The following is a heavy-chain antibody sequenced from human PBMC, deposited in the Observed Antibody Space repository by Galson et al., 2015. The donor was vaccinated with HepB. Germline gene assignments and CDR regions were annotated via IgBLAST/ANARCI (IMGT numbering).Heavy chain of an antibody. V-gene: IGHV4-59*08. CDR2: IYYSGST. J-gene: IGHJ6*02. Sequence: ETLSLTCTVSGGSINSYYWSWIRQPPGKGLEWIGYIYYSGSTNYNPSLKSRVTISVDTSKNQFSLKLSSVTAADTAVYCCARFDRSSSWYGPLGLTPYYYGMDVWGQGTTVTVSS. CDR3: ARFDRSSSWYGPLGLTPYYYGMDV. D-gene: IGHD6-13*01. CDR1: GGSINSYY.